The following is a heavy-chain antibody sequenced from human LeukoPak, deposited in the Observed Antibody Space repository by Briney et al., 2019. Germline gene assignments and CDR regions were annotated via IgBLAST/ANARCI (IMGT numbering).Heavy chain of an antibody. Sequence: PSETLSFTCAVYGGSFSGYYWGWIRQPPGKGLEWIGEIHHSGSTNYNPSLKSRVTISVDTSKNQFSLKLSSVTAADTAVYYCARGPETHYYDSSGLIEYWGQGTLVTVSS. CDR3: ARGPETHYYDSSGLIEY. J-gene: IGHJ4*02. CDR2: IHHSGST. D-gene: IGHD3-22*01. V-gene: IGHV4-34*01. CDR1: GGSFSGYY.